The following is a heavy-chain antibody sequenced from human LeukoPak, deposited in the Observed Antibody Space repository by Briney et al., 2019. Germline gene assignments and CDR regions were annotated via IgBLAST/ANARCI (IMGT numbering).Heavy chain of an antibody. CDR2: IIPIFGTT. CDR3: ARTPTTMTTDAFDV. V-gene: IGHV1-69*05. D-gene: IGHD4-17*01. J-gene: IGHJ3*01. Sequence: ASVKVSCKASGGTFSNYAISWVRQAPGQGLEWTGRIIPIFGTTNYAQKFQGRVTIITDGSTSPAYVELSSLRSEDTAVYYCARTPTTMTTDAFDVWGQGTMVTVSS. CDR1: GGTFSNYA.